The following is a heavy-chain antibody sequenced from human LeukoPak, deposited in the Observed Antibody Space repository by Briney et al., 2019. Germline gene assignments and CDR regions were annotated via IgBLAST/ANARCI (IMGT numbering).Heavy chain of an antibody. CDR3: ARPGSSSDAFDI. V-gene: IGHV1-8*01. D-gene: IGHD2-15*01. CDR1: GYTFTSYD. J-gene: IGHJ3*02. CDR2: MNPNSGNT. Sequence: ASVKVSCKASGYTFTSYDINWVRQATGQGLEWMGWMNPNSGNTGYAQKFQGRVTMTRNTSISTAYMELSSLRSEDTAVYYCARPGSSSDAFDIRGQGTMVTVSS.